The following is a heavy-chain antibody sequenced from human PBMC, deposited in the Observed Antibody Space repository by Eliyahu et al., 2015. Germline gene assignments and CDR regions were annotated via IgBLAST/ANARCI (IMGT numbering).Heavy chain of an antibody. V-gene: IGHV1-3*01. Sequence: QVQLVQSGAEVKKPGASVKVSCKASGYTFTSYTMHWVRXAPGQRLEWMGWINAANGNTKYSQQFQGRVAMTRDTSASTAYMELSSLRSDDTAVYYCAREDTGVVDYWGQGTLVTVSS. CDR3: AREDTGVVDY. CDR1: GYTFTSYT. CDR2: INAANGNT. D-gene: IGHD5-18*01. J-gene: IGHJ4*02.